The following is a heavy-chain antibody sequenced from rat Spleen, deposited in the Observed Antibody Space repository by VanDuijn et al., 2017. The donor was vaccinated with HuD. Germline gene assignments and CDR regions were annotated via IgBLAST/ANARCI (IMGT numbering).Heavy chain of an antibody. CDR3: ARQTGYYFDY. Sequence: EVQLVESGGGLVQPGRSLKLSCAASGFTFSNYGMAWVRQAPTKGLEWVATINYDGSSTHYRDSVKGRFTISRDNARSTLSLQMDSLRSEDTAAYYCARQTGYYFDYWGQGVMVTVSS. CDR1: GFTFSNYG. V-gene: IGHV5-29*01. J-gene: IGHJ2*01. D-gene: IGHD4-3*01. CDR2: INYDGSST.